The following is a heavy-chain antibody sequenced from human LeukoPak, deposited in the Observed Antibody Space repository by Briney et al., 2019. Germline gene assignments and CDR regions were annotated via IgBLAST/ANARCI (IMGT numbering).Heavy chain of an antibody. CDR1: GFAVSNNY. CDR3: ARSLETRHFDY. J-gene: IGHJ4*02. V-gene: IGHV3-66*01. Sequence: GGSLRLSCAASGFAVSNNYMTWVRQAPGKWLEWVSFVYRDGTASYADSVRGRFSISRDNSKNALFLQMNHLRAEDTAVYFCARSLETRHFDYWGQGTLVTVSS. CDR2: VYRDGTA.